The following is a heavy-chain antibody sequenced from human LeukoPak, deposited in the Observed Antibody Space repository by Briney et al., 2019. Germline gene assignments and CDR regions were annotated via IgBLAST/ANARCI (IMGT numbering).Heavy chain of an antibody. CDR1: GGSISSSYSY. D-gene: IGHD3-10*01. CDR2: IYYSGST. Sequence: SETLSLTCTVSGGSISSSYSYWGWIRQPPGKGLEWIGNIYYSGSTYYNPSLKSRVTISVDTSKNQFSLNLSSVTAADTAVYYCAGGSPGSYYIRTSYWFDPWGQGTLVTVSS. V-gene: IGHV4-39*07. J-gene: IGHJ5*02. CDR3: AGGSPGSYYIRTSYWFDP.